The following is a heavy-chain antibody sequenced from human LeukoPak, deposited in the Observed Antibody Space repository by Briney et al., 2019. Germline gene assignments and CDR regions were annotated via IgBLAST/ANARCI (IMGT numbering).Heavy chain of an antibody. J-gene: IGHJ4*02. CDR3: ARVGYSNYEGPYFDY. V-gene: IGHV1-69*13. CDR2: IIPIFGTA. D-gene: IGHD4-11*01. Sequence: GASVKVSCKASGGTFSSYAISWVRQAPGQGLEWMGGIIPIFGTANYAQKFQGRVTITADESTSAAYMELSSLRSEDTAVYYCARVGYSNYEGPYFDYWGQGTLVTVSS. CDR1: GGTFSSYA.